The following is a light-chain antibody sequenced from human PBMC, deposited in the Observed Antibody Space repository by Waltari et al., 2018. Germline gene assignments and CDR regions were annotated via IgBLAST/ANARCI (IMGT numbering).Light chain of an antibody. CDR3: CSDAGIYTYV. CDR1: SSDVGGFNY. CDR2: DVT. V-gene: IGLV2-11*01. Sequence: QSALTQPRSASGSPGQSVTISCTGTSSDVGGFNYVSWYQHHPGEAPKLIIYDVTKRSAVVPGLSSGYKANNASSLIIAGLHAEEDAYYYCCSDAGIYTYVFGTGTKVTVL. J-gene: IGLJ1*01.